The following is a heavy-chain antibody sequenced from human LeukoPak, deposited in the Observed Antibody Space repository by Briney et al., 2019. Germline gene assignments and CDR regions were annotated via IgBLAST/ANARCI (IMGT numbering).Heavy chain of an antibody. J-gene: IGHJ6*02. V-gene: IGHV1-24*01. CDR2: FDPEDGET. Sequence: GASVKVSCKVSGYTLTELSMPWVRQAPGKGLEWMGGFDPEDGETIYAQKFQGRVTMTEDTSTDTAYMELSSLRSEDTAVYYCAKSLAVAGYYYGMDVWGQGTTVTVSS. D-gene: IGHD6-19*01. CDR1: GYTLTELS. CDR3: AKSLAVAGYYYGMDV.